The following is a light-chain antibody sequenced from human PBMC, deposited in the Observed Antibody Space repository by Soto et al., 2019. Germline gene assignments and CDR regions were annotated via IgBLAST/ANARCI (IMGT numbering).Light chain of an antibody. Sequence: SYELTQPPSVCVSPGQTASITCSGATLGDKYACWYQQKPGQSPVLVIYQDSKRPSGIPERFSGSNSGNTATLTISGTQAMDEADYYCQAWDSSTAHVVFGGGTKVTVL. V-gene: IGLV3-1*01. CDR1: TLGDKY. CDR2: QDS. J-gene: IGLJ2*01. CDR3: QAWDSSTAHVV.